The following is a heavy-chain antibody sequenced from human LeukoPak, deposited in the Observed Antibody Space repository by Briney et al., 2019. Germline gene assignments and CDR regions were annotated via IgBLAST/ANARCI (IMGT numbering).Heavy chain of an antibody. CDR1: GGSISSGDYY. Sequence: PSETLSPTCTVSGGSISSGDYYWSWIRQPPGKGLEWIGYIYYSGSTYYNPSLKSRVTISVDTSKNQFSLKLSSVTAADTAVYYCARVNEQYQLPKSNWFDPWGQGTLVTVSS. D-gene: IGHD2-2*01. V-gene: IGHV4-30-4*01. CDR2: IYYSGST. CDR3: ARVNEQYQLPKSNWFDP. J-gene: IGHJ5*02.